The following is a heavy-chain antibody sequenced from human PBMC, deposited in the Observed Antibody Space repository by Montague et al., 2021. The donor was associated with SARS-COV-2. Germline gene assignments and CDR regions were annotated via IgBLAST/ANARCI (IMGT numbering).Heavy chain of an antibody. D-gene: IGHD6-6*01. CDR3: ARDQNEYSSSGGFDY. V-gene: IGHV4-39*07. CDR2: IYYSGST. CDR1: GGSISSSSYY. Sequence: SETLSLTCTVSGGSISSSSYYWGWIRQPPGKGLEWIGSIYYSGSTYYNPSLKSRVTISVDTSKNQFSLKLSSVTAADTAVYYCARDQNEYSSSGGFDYWGQGTLVTVSS. J-gene: IGHJ4*02.